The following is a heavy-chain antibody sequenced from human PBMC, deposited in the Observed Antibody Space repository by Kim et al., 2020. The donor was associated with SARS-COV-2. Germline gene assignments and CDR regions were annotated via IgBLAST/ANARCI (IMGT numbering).Heavy chain of an antibody. Sequence: VKGRFIISRDNSKNTLYLQMNSLRAEDTALYYCAKEGSYDSSGNNWCDPWGQRTLVTVSS. CDR3: AKEGSYDSSGNNWCDP. J-gene: IGHJ5*02. V-gene: IGHV3-23*01. D-gene: IGHD3-22*01.